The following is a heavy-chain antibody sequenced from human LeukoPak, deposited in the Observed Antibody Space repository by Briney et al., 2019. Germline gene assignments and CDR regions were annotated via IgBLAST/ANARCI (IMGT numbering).Heavy chain of an antibody. Sequence: GASVKVSCKASVYTFTDYYMHWVRQAPGQGLEWMGWINPSSGGTNYAQKFQVRVTVSRDTSINTAYMELSRLRSDDTAVYYCASWVAATPGTFDYWGQGTLVTVSS. V-gene: IGHV1-2*02. J-gene: IGHJ4*02. D-gene: IGHD2-15*01. CDR3: ASWVAATPGTFDY. CDR1: VYTFTDYY. CDR2: INPSSGGT.